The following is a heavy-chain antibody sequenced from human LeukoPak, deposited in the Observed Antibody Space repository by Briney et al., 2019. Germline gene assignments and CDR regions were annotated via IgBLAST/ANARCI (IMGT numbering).Heavy chain of an antibody. CDR1: GFTFSNYA. J-gene: IGHJ4*02. CDR2: ISGSGGST. V-gene: IGHV3-23*01. CDR3: AKGPRGYCSSTSCPPDY. D-gene: IGHD2-2*01. Sequence: GGSLRLSCAASGFTFSNYAMSWVRQAPGKGLEWVSAISGSGGSTYYADSVKGRFTISRDNSKNTLYLQMNSLRAEDTAVYYCAKGPRGYCSSTSCPPDYWGQGTLVTVSS.